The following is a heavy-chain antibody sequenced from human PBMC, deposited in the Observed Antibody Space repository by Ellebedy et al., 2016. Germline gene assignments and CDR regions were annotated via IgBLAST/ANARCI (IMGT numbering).Heavy chain of an antibody. CDR1: GFAFSNYA. V-gene: IGHV3-23*01. J-gene: IGHJ4*02. D-gene: IGHD6-6*01. Sequence: GESLKISXAASGFAFSNYAMSWVRQVPGMGLEWVGLEWVSAIIDSGRDTWYADSVKGRFTISRDNSKNTLHLQMNSLRAEDTAVYYCAKGSSSSSPYFFDYWGQGTLVTVSS. CDR2: IIDSGRDT. CDR3: AKGSSSSSPYFFDY.